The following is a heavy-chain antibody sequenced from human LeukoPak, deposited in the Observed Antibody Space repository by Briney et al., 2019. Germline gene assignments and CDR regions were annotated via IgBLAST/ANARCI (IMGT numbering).Heavy chain of an antibody. Sequence: GGSLRLSCAASGFTFSSYGIHWVRQTPGKGLEWVAVISYDGSNKYYADSVKGRFTISRDKSKSTLYLQMNSLRAEDTAVYYCAKDFRDDCSGGSCNWFDPWGQGTLVTVSS. CDR1: GFTFSSYG. J-gene: IGHJ5*02. D-gene: IGHD2-15*01. CDR3: AKDFRDDCSGGSCNWFDP. CDR2: ISYDGSNK. V-gene: IGHV3-30*18.